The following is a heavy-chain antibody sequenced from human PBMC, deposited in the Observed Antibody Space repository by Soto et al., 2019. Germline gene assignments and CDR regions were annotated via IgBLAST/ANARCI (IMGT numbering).Heavy chain of an antibody. CDR1: GGSISSSNW. V-gene: IGHV4-4*02. Sequence: QVQLQESGPGLVKPSGTLSLTCAVSGGSISSSNWWSWVRQPPGKGVEWSGEIYHSGSTNYNPSLKSRVTISVDKSNNRFSLELSSVTAADTAVYYCARAPLCYYYGMDVWGQGTTVTVSS. J-gene: IGHJ6*02. CDR3: ARAPLCYYYGMDV. CDR2: IYHSGST.